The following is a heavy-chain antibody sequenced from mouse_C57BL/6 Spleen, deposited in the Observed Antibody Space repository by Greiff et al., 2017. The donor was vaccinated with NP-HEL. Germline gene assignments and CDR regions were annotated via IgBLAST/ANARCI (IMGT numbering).Heavy chain of an antibody. Sequence: QVQLQQSGPELVKPGASVKISCKASGYAFSSSWMNWVKQRPGKGLEWIGRIYPGDGDTNYNGKFKGKATLTADKSSSTAYMQLSSLTSEDSAVYFCASSDSSGVLAYWGQGTLVTVSA. D-gene: IGHD3-2*02. V-gene: IGHV1-82*01. CDR3: ASSDSSGVLAY. J-gene: IGHJ3*01. CDR1: GYAFSSSW. CDR2: IYPGDGDT.